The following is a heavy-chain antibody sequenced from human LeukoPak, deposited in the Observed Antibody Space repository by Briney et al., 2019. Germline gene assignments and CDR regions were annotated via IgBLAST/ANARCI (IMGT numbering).Heavy chain of an antibody. Sequence: SETLSLTCTVSGGSIYSSSYYWGWIRQPPGKGLEWIGTIYYSGSTYYNPALKSRVTISVDTSKNQFSLKLSSVTAADTAVYYCAREVVAAAGTVDYWGQGTLVIVSS. J-gene: IGHJ4*02. CDR1: GGSIYSSSYY. CDR3: AREVVAAAGTVDY. V-gene: IGHV4-39*07. CDR2: IYYSGST. D-gene: IGHD6-13*01.